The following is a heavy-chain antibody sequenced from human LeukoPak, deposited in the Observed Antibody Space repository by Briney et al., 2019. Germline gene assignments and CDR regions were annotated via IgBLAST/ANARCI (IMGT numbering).Heavy chain of an antibody. CDR1: GFTLSSYA. CDR2: ISKNGGNT. CDR3: ARMGEGRYYQYYYMDV. V-gene: IGHV3-64*01. J-gene: IGHJ6*03. Sequence: GGSLRLSCAASGFTLSSYAMHWVRQAPGKGLEYVSAISKNGGNTYYANSVQGRFSISRDNSKNTLYLQMGSLRTEDMAVYYCARMGEGRYYQYYYMDVWGKGTTVTVSS. D-gene: IGHD1-26*01.